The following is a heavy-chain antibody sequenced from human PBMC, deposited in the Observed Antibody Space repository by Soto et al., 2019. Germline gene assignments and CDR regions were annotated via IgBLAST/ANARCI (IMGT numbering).Heavy chain of an antibody. CDR1: GFRFSHYV. V-gene: IGHV3-30*18. J-gene: IGHJ4*02. CDR3: VKVCRDGEYSAVYDF. D-gene: IGHD4-17*01. CDR2: MSFDGTYK. Sequence: GGSLRLSCIGYGFRFSHYVIHWVRQAPGKGLEWVAMMSFDGTYKYSADSVKGRFIISRDNSKNTLFLQMNSLRAGDTAVYYCVKVCRDGEYSAVYDFWGQGTLVIVSS.